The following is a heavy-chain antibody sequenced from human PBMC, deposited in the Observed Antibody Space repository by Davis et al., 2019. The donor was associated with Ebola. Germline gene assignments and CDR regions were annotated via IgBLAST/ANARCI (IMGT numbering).Heavy chain of an antibody. J-gene: IGHJ4*02. CDR1: GYTFTGYY. D-gene: IGHD4-23*01. V-gene: IGHV1-69*04. CDR3: ARVTPTLDYFDY. Sequence: SVKVSCKASGYTFTGYYMHWVRQAPGQGLEWMGRIIPILGIANYAQKFQGRVTITADKSTSTAYMELSSLRSEDTAVYYCARVTPTLDYFDYWGQGTLVTVSS. CDR2: IIPILGIA.